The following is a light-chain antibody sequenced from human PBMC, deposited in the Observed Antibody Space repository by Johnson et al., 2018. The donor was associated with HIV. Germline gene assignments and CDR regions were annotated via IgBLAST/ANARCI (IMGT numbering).Light chain of an antibody. CDR1: SSDMGNYA. J-gene: IGLJ1*01. Sequence: QSVLTQPPSVSAAPGQKVTISCSGSSSDMGNYAVSWYQQLPGTAPKLLIYDNNKRPSGIPDRFSGSKSGTSATLGITGLQTGDEADYYCETWDSSLSGVFGTGTKVTVV. V-gene: IGLV1-51*01. CDR2: DNN. CDR3: ETWDSSLSGV.